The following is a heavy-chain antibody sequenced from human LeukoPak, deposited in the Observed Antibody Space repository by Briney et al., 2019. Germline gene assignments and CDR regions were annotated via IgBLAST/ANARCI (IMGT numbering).Heavy chain of an antibody. Sequence: ASVKVSCKASGYTFTGYYMHWVRQAPGQGLEWMGWINPNSGGTNYAQKFQGRVTMTRDTSISTAYMELNSLRAEDTAVYYCAKQVGIDYWGQGTLVTVSS. D-gene: IGHD1-26*01. J-gene: IGHJ4*02. V-gene: IGHV1-2*02. CDR1: GYTFTGYY. CDR3: AKQVGIDY. CDR2: INPNSGGT.